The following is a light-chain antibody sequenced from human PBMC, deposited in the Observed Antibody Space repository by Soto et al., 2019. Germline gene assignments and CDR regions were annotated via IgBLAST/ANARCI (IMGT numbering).Light chain of an antibody. Sequence: EIALTQSPGTLSLSPRERATLSCSASRSGGSSYLDWDQQKPGQAPRVLIYCASSSATGIPDRFSGSGSETDITLPISRLEPEDYSAYYCQQYATSPSSVGARPKVDI. J-gene: IGKJ3*01. CDR3: QQYATSPSS. CDR2: CAS. V-gene: IGKV3-20*01. CDR1: RSGGSSY.